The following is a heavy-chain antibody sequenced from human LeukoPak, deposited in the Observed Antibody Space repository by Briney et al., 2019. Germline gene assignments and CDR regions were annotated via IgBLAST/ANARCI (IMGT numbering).Heavy chain of an antibody. J-gene: IGHJ3*01. V-gene: IGHV3-53*04. Sequence: AGGSLRLSCAASGISVGNDYMSWVRQAPGKGLEWVSAIYADGYTRDAASVKGRFSISRHNSKNTVYLQMDNLRPEDTAVYYCARDRRGEKDFDVWGPGTMVTVSS. CDR1: GISVGNDY. CDR3: ARDRRGEKDFDV. CDR2: IYADGYT.